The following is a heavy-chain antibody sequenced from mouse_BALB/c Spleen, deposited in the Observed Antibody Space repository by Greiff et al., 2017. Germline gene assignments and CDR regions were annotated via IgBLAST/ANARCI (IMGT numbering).Heavy chain of an antibody. J-gene: IGHJ3*01. Sequence: EVQGVESGGGLVQPGGSLKLSCAASGFTFSSYTMSWVRQTPEKRLEWVAYISNGGGSTYYPDTVKGRFTISRDNAKNTLYLQMSSLKSEDTAMYYCATLYGNPAWFAYWGQGTLVTVSA. CDR1: GFTFSSYT. CDR2: ISNGGGST. V-gene: IGHV5-12-2*01. CDR3: ATLYGNPAWFAY. D-gene: IGHD2-1*01.